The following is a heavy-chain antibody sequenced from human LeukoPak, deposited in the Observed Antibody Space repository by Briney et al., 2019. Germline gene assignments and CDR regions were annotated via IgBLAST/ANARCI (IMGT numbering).Heavy chain of an antibody. Sequence: GESLKISCKGSGYSFTSYWIGWVRQMPGKGLEWMGIIYPGDSDTRYSPSFQGQVTISADKSISTAYLQWSSLKASDTAMYYCARQYCSSTSCYRPYDALDIWGQGTMVTVSS. J-gene: IGHJ3*02. D-gene: IGHD2-2*01. CDR3: ARQYCSSTSCYRPYDALDI. V-gene: IGHV5-51*01. CDR2: IYPGDSDT. CDR1: GYSFTSYW.